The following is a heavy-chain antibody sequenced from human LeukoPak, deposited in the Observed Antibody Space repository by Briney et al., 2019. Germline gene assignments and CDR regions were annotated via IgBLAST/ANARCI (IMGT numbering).Heavy chain of an antibody. Sequence: AGGSLRLSCAASGFTFSSYWMHWVRQAPGKGLVWVSRINSDGSTTSYADSVKGRFTISRDNAKNTLYLQMNSLRVEDTAVYYCARDSCPLGYSGYVPIGWGQGTLVTVSS. D-gene: IGHD5-12*01. CDR1: GFTFSSYW. CDR2: INSDGSTT. CDR3: ARDSCPLGYSGYVPIG. J-gene: IGHJ4*02. V-gene: IGHV3-74*01.